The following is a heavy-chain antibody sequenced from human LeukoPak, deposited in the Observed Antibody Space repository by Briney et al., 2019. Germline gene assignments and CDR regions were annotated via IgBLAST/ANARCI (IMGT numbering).Heavy chain of an antibody. CDR3: AKGDSPGYFDY. Sequence: GGPLSLSCAASCIISSSYSMHWLRQAREKRQGGVAFMLHDGRNKYYPDSVKGRFTISRDNSKNTLYLQMNSLRGEDTAVYYCAKGDSPGYFDYWGQGTLVTVSS. J-gene: IGHJ4*02. CDR1: CIISSSYS. D-gene: IGHD3-22*01. V-gene: IGHV3-30*02. CDR2: MLHDGRNK.